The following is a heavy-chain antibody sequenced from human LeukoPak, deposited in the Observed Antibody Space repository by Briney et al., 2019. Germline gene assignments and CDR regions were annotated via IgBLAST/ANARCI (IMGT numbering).Heavy chain of an antibody. D-gene: IGHD3-22*01. J-gene: IGHJ4*02. CDR1: DGSITTDDYF. CDR3: ARVNQEDYYDSSGYYSPFDF. CDR2: ISHRGRT. V-gene: IGHV4-30-2*01. Sequence: KPSQTLSLTCTVSDGSITTDDYFWSWIRQPPGKGLEWIGYISHRGRTYSNPSLESRLTMSVDRSQNQFFLKLSSVTAADTAVYYCARVNQEDYYDSSGYYSPFDFWGQGTLVTVSS.